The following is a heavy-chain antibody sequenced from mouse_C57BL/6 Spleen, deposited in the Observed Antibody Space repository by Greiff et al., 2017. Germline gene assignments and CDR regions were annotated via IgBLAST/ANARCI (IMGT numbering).Heavy chain of an antibody. V-gene: IGHV1-26*01. D-gene: IGHD3-2*02. Sequence: EVQLQQSGPELVKPGASVKISCKASGYTFTDYYMNWVKQSHGKSLEWIGDINPNNGGTSYNQKFKGKATLTVDKSSSTAYMELRSLTSEDSAVYYCARRQLRLLYYFDYWGQGTTLTVSS. J-gene: IGHJ2*01. CDR2: INPNNGGT. CDR1: GYTFTDYY. CDR3: ARRQLRLLYYFDY.